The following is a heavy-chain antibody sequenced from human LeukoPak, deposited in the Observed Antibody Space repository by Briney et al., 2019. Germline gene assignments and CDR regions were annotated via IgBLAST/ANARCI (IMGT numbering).Heavy chain of an antibody. CDR3: AREYCSSTSCLYDY. CDR2: ISGSGGST. D-gene: IGHD2-2*01. Sequence: GGSLRLSCAASGFTFSSYAMSWVRQAPGKGLEWVSAISGSGGSTYYADSVKGRFTISRDKAKNSLYLQMNSLRAEDTAVYYCAREYCSSTSCLYDYWGQGTLVTVSS. CDR1: GFTFSSYA. V-gene: IGHV3-23*01. J-gene: IGHJ4*02.